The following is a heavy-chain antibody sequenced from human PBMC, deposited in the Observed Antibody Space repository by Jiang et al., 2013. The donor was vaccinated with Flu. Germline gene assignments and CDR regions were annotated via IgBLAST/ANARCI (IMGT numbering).Heavy chain of an antibody. J-gene: IGHJ3*02. V-gene: IGHV3-30-3*01. CDR1: GFTFSSYA. CDR3: ANTDSSGYFYDFDAFDI. Sequence: SGGGVVQPGRSLRLSCAASGFTFSSYAMHWVRQAPGKGLEWVAVISYDGSNKYYADSVKGRFTISRDNSKNTLYLQMNSLRAEDTAVYYCANTDSSGYFYDFDAFDIWGQGTMVTVSS. CDR2: ISYDGSNK. D-gene: IGHD3-22*01.